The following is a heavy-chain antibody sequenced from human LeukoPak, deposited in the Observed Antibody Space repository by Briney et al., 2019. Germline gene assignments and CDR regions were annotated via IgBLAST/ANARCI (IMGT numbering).Heavy chain of an antibody. CDR3: ASDSPYYGMDV. CDR2: TNSDGSAT. Sequence: GGSLRLSCAASGFPFSSYWMHWVRHVPGKGLLWVSRTNSDGSATIYADSVRGRFTISRDNAKNTLYLQMSGLRVEDTAVYHCASDSPYYGMDVWGQGTTVTVSS. J-gene: IGHJ6*02. CDR1: GFPFSSYW. V-gene: IGHV3-74*01.